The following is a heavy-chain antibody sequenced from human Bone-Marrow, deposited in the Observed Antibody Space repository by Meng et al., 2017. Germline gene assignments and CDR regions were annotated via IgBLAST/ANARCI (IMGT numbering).Heavy chain of an antibody. Sequence: ESLKISCAASGFSFNNYAMSWVRQPPGKGLEWIGEINHSGSTNYNPSLKSRVTISVDTSKNQFSLKLSSVTAADTAVYYCARRAFGMDVWGQGTTVTVSS. V-gene: IGHV4-34*01. CDR1: GFSFNNYA. J-gene: IGHJ6*02. CDR2: INHSGST. D-gene: IGHD3-3*02. CDR3: ARRAFGMDV.